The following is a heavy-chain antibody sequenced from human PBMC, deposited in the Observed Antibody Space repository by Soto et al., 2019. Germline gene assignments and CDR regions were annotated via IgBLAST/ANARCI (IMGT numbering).Heavy chain of an antibody. CDR1: GFTFSSYW. CDR3: ARDPGGLGDSFDY. Sequence: EVQLVESGGGLVQPGGSLRLSCAASGFTFSSYWMSWVRQAPGKGLEWVANIKQDGSEKYYVDSVKGRFTISRDNAKNSLYLQMNSLRAEDTAVYYCARDPGGLGDSFDYWGQGTLVTVSS. D-gene: IGHD3-10*01. V-gene: IGHV3-7*01. J-gene: IGHJ4*02. CDR2: IKQDGSEK.